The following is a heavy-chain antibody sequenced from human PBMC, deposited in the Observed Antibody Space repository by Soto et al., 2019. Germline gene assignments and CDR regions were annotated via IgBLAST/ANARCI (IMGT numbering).Heavy chain of an antibody. J-gene: IGHJ4*02. V-gene: IGHV4-34*01. CDR1: GGSFSGYY. CDR3: ARGGIGFPSYFDY. D-gene: IGHD2-15*01. Sequence: SETLSLTCAVYGGSFSGYYWSWIRQPPGKGLEWIGEINHSGSTNYNPSLKSRVTISVDTSKNQFSLKLSSVTAADTAVYYCARGGIGFPSYFDYWGQGTLVTVS. CDR2: INHSGST.